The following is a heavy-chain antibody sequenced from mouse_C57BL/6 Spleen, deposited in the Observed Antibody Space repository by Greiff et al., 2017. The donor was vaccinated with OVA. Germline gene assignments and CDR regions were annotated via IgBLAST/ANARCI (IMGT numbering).Heavy chain of an antibody. CDR1: GFSLSTSGMG. CDR3: ARRVRHDYDAEDYFDY. V-gene: IGHV8-12*01. Sequence: QVQLKESGPGILQSSQTLSLTCSFSGFSLSTSGMGVSWIRQPSGKGLEWLAHIYWDDDKRYNPSLKSRLTISKDTSRNQVFLKITSVDTADTATYYCARRVRHDYDAEDYFDYWGQGTTLTVSS. CDR2: IYWDDDK. J-gene: IGHJ2*01. D-gene: IGHD2-4*01.